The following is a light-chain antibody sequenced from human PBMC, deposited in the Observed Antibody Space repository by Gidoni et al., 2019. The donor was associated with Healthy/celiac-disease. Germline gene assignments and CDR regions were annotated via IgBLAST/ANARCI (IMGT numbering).Light chain of an antibody. CDR1: QSVSSY. J-gene: IGKJ3*01. V-gene: IGKV3-11*01. Sequence: EIVLTQSPATLSLSPGERDTLSSRASQSVSSYLSWYQQKPGQAPRLLIYDASNRATGIPAMFSGSGSGTDFTLTISSLEPEDFAVYYCQQRSNWPGFTFGPGTKVDIK. CDR2: DAS. CDR3: QQRSNWPGFT.